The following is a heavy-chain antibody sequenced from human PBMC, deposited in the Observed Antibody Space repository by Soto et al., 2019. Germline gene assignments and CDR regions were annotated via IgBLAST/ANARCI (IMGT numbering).Heavy chain of an antibody. V-gene: IGHV3-73*02. J-gene: IGHJ4*02. CDR2: IRSKANSYAT. D-gene: IGHD3-10*01. CDR1: GFTFSGSA. CDR3: TTHPTPRGV. Sequence: EVQLVESGGGLVQPGGSLKLSCAASGFTFSGSAMQWVRQASGKGLEWVGRIRSKANSYATAYAASVKGRFTISRDDSKTTAYLQMNHLKTEDTAVYYCTTHPTPRGVWGQGTLVTVSS.